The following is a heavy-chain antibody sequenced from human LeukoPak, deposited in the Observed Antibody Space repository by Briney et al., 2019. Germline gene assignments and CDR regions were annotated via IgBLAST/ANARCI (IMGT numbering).Heavy chain of an antibody. CDR2: INPNSGAT. CDR1: GYTFTDYY. D-gene: IGHD2-2*01. CDR3: ARDRGCSATTCYTGGDWLDP. V-gene: IGHV1-2*02. Sequence: ASVKVSCKGSGYTFTDYYIHWVRQAPGQGLEWMGWINPNSGATNYAQNFQGRVTMTRDTSISTAYMELSRLRSDDTAGFYCARDRGCSATTCYTGGDWLDPWGQGTLVTVSS. J-gene: IGHJ5*02.